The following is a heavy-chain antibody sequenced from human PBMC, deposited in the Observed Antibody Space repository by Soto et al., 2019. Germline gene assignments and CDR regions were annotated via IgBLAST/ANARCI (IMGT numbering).Heavy chain of an antibody. CDR3: ARIFNDAFDI. V-gene: IGHV5-51*01. CDR2: IYPGDSDT. Sequence: GESLKISCKVSGYRFVSYWIGWVRQMPGKGLEWMGIIYPGDSDTRYSPSFQGQVTMSVDKSISTAYLQWSSLKASDIAMYYCARIFNDAFDIWGQGTMVTVS. J-gene: IGHJ3*02. CDR1: GYRFVSYW.